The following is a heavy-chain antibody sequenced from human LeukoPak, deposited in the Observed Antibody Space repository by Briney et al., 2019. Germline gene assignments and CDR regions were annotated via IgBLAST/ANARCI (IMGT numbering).Heavy chain of an antibody. J-gene: IGHJ4*02. CDR2: IDSGGST. CDR3: ARGIAAAGPFDY. CDR1: GFTVSSNY. D-gene: IGHD6-13*01. Sequence: GGSLRLSCAASGFTVSSNYMSWVRQAPGKGLEWVSVIDSGGSTYYADSVKGRFTISRDNSKNTLYLQMNSLRVQDTAMYYCARGIAAAGPFDYWGQGTLVTVSS. V-gene: IGHV3-53*01.